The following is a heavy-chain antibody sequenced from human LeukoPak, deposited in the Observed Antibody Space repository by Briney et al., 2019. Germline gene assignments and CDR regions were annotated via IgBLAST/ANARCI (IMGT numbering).Heavy chain of an antibody. D-gene: IGHD3-22*01. CDR1: GGSISSGSYY. J-gene: IGHJ3*02. CDR2: IYTSGST. V-gene: IGHV4-61*02. CDR3: ASHYYGSGGYPAQVGAFDI. Sequence: SETLSLTCTVSGGSISSGSYYWSWIRQPAGKGLEWIGRIYTSGSTNYNPSLKSRVTISVDTSKNQFSLKLSSVTAADTAVYYCASHYYGSGGYPAQVGAFDIWGQGTMVTVSS.